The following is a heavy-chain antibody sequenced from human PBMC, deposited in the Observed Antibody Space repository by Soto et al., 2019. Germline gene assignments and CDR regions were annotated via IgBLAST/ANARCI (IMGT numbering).Heavy chain of an antibody. CDR2: ISGSGGST. CDR1: GFTFSSYA. J-gene: IGHJ6*02. Sequence: GGSLRLSCAASGFTFSSYAMNWVRQAPGKGLEWVSVISGSGGSTYYADSVKGRFTISRDNSKNTLYLQMNSLRVEDTAVYYCARAVRSGSYPYYYYGMDVWGQGTTVTVSS. CDR3: ARAVRSGSYPYYYYGMDV. D-gene: IGHD3-10*01. V-gene: IGHV3-23*01.